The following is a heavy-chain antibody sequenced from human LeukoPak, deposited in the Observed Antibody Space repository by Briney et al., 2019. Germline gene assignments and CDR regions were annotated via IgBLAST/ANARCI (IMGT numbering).Heavy chain of an antibody. V-gene: IGHV3-23*01. Sequence: GGSLRLSCAASGFTFSSYAMSWVRQASGKGLEWVSAISGSGGSTYYADSVKGRFTISRDNSKNTLYLQMNSLRAEDTAVYYCAKDPWYYDSSGYLTYWGQGTLVTVSS. CDR1: GFTFSSYA. CDR2: ISGSGGST. J-gene: IGHJ4*02. CDR3: AKDPWYYDSSGYLTY. D-gene: IGHD3-22*01.